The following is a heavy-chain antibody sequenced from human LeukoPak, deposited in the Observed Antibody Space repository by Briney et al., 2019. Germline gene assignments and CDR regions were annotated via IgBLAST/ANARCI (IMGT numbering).Heavy chain of an antibody. CDR3: ASTQRGDYFDY. CDR1: GFTVSSNS. Sequence: GGSLRLSCTVSGFTVSSNSVSWVRQAPGKGLEWVSGISGSGHITSYADSVKGRFTISRDSSKNTLYLQMNSLRAEDTAVYYCASTQRGDYFDYWGQGTLVTVSS. CDR2: ISGSGHIT. D-gene: IGHD2-15*01. V-gene: IGHV3-23*01. J-gene: IGHJ4*02.